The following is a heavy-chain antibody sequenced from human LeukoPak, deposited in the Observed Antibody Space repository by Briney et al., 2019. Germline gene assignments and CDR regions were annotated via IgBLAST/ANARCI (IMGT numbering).Heavy chain of an antibody. J-gene: IGHJ6*03. CDR2: IYYSGST. Sequence: PSETLSLTCTVSGGSISSYYWSWIRQPPGKGLEWIGYIYYSGSTNYNPSLKSRVTISVDTSKNQFSLKLSSVTAADTAVYYCARDANIAAAGKYYYYMDVWGKGTTVTISS. D-gene: IGHD6-13*01. CDR3: ARDANIAAAGKYYYYMDV. V-gene: IGHV4-59*01. CDR1: GGSISSYY.